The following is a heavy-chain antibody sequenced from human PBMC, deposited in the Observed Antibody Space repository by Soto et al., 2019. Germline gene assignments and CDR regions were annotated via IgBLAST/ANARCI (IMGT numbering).Heavy chain of an antibody. J-gene: IGHJ3*02. Sequence: QPGGSVRLSCAASGFTFSSYGMHWVRQAPGKGLEWVAVIWCDRSNKYYADSVKGRFTISRDNAKSSLYLQMNSLRAEDTAVYYCARDAPTSRSSWQQDAFDIWGQGTMVTVSS. CDR1: GFTFSSYG. D-gene: IGHD6-13*01. CDR3: ARDAPTSRSSWQQDAFDI. CDR2: IWCDRSNK. V-gene: IGHV3-33*01.